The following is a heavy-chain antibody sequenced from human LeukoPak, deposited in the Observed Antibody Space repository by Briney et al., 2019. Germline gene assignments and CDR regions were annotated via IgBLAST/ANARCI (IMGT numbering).Heavy chain of an antibody. V-gene: IGHV3-33*01. D-gene: IGHD3-10*01. Sequence: GRSLRLSCAASGFTFSSYAMHWVRQAPGKGLDWVAVIWYDGNNKYYADSVKGRFTISRDNSKNTLYLQMNSLRAEDTAVYYCARETSGHYDYWGQGTLVTVSS. J-gene: IGHJ4*02. CDR2: IWYDGNNK. CDR1: GFTFSSYA. CDR3: ARETSGHYDY.